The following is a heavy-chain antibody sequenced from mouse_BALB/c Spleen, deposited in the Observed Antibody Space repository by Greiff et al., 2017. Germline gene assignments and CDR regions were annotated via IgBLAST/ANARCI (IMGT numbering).Heavy chain of an antibody. Sequence: QVQLLQSGAELARPGASVKLSCKASGYTFTSYWMQWVKQRPGQGLEWIGAIYPGDGDTRYTQKFKGKATLTADKSSSTAYMQLSSLASEDSAVYYCAREVEIYDGYYVGAMDYWGQGTSVTVSS. D-gene: IGHD2-3*01. J-gene: IGHJ4*01. CDR3: AREVEIYDGYYVGAMDY. CDR2: IYPGDGDT. V-gene: IGHV1-87*01. CDR1: GYTFTSYW.